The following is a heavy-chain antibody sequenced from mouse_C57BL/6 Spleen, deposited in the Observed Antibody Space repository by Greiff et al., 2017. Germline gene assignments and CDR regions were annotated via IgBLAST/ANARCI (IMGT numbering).Heavy chain of an antibody. D-gene: IGHD1-1*01. CDR2: INPSNGGT. CDR3: SRPLYGSSYWYFDV. Sequence: VQLQQPGTELVKPGASVKLSCKASGYTFTSYWMHWVKQRPGQGLEWIGNINPSNGGTNYNEKFKSKATLTVDKSSSTAYMQLSSLTSEDSAVYYWSRPLYGSSYWYFDVWGTGTTVTVSS. V-gene: IGHV1-53*01. CDR1: GYTFTSYW. J-gene: IGHJ1*03.